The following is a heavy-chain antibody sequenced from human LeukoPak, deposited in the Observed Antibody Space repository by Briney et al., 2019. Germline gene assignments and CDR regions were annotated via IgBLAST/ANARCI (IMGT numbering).Heavy chain of an antibody. Sequence: SETLSLTCTVSGGSISSYYWSWIRQSAGKGLEWIGRIHTSGTTNYNPSLKSRVTISVDTSKNQISLKLSSVTAAHTAVYYCARVGPSGSYAMDVWGKGPTVTVSS. CDR2: IHTSGTT. V-gene: IGHV4-4*07. D-gene: IGHD1-26*01. J-gene: IGHJ6*04. CDR1: GGSISSYY. CDR3: ARVGPSGSYAMDV.